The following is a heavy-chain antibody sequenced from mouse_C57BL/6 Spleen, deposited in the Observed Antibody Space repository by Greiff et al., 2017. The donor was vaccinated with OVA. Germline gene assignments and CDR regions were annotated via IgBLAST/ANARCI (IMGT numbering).Heavy chain of an antibody. CDR2: IDPSDSYT. Sequence: QVQLQQPGAELVMPGASVKLSCKASGYTFTSYWMHWVKQRPGQGLEWIGEIDPSDSYTNYNQKFKGKSTLTVDKSSSTAYMQLSSLTAEDSAVYYCARAGYDYEGWFAYWGQGTLVTVSA. CDR1: GYTFTSYW. J-gene: IGHJ3*01. V-gene: IGHV1-69*01. D-gene: IGHD2-4*01. CDR3: ARAGYDYEGWFAY.